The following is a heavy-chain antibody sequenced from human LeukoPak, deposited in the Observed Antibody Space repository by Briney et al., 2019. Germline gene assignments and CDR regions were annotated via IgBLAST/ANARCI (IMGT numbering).Heavy chain of an antibody. D-gene: IGHD6-19*01. V-gene: IGHV3-15*01. Sequence: GGSLRLSCAASGFTFSNAWMSWVRRAPGKGLEWVGRIKSKTDGGTTDYAAPVKGRFTISRDDSKNTLYLQMNSLKTEDTAVYYCTTAGGAVAAPGWIDYWGQGTLVTVSS. CDR3: TTAGGAVAAPGWIDY. J-gene: IGHJ4*02. CDR1: GFTFSNAW. CDR2: IKSKTDGGTT.